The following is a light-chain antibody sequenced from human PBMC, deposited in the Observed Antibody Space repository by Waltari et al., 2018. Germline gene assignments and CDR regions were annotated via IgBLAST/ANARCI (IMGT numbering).Light chain of an antibody. CDR2: STS. CDR1: QSIRSY. V-gene: IGKV1-39*01. J-gene: IGKJ4*01. Sequence: DIQMSQFPSSLSASVGDRVTITCRASQSIRSYVNWYQQKPGKAPKLLIYSTSGLERGVPSRFSGSGSGTDFTLTISSLQPEDFATYYCQQTNSVTFGGGTKVEIK. CDR3: QQTNSVT.